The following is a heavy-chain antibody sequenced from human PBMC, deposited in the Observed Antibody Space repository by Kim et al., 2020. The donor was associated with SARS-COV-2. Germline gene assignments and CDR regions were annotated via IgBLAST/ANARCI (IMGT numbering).Heavy chain of an antibody. D-gene: IGHD5-12*01. CDR2: IYPGDSDT. J-gene: IGHJ6*02. CDR1: GYSFTSYW. Sequence: GESLKISCKGSGYSFTSYWIGWVRQMPGKGLEWMGIIYPGDSDTRYSPSFQGQVTISADKSISTAYLQGSSLKASDTAMYYCARFEGRGYSGYDYECSGGGCYSNYYYGMDVWGQGTTVTVSS. V-gene: IGHV5-51*01. CDR3: ARFEGRGYSGYDYECSGGGCYSNYYYGMDV.